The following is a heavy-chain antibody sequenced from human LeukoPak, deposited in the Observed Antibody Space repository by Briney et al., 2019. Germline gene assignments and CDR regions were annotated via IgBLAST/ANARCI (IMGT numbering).Heavy chain of an antibody. CDR2: IWYDGGHK. J-gene: IGHJ4*02. D-gene: IGHD3-22*01. CDR3: ARDRDYDSANFDY. V-gene: IGHV3-33*01. Sequence: PGGSLRLPCAASGFTFSSFGMHWVRQAPGKGLEWVAVIWYDGGHKYYADSVKGRFSISRDNSKNTLYLQMSSLRAEDTAVYYCARDRDYDSANFDYWGQGTLVTVSS. CDR1: GFTFSSFG.